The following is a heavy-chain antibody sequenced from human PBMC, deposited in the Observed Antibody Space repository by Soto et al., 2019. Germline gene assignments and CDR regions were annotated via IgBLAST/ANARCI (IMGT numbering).Heavy chain of an antibody. J-gene: IGHJ4*02. V-gene: IGHV1-18*01. CDR1: GYTFTSYG. CDR3: XXXXXXXXXFDY. CDR2: ISAYNGNT. Sequence: QVQLVQSGAEVKKPGASVKVSCKASGYTFTSYGXXXXXXXXXXXLEWMGWISAYNGNTNYAQMLQGRVTMTTDTXXXXXXXXXXXXXXXXXXXXXXXXXXXXXXXFDYWGQGTLVTVSS.